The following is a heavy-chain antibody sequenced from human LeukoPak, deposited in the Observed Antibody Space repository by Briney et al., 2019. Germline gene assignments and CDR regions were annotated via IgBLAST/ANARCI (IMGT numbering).Heavy chain of an antibody. CDR3: EAPATA. CDR1: GFTCSSCW. V-gene: IGHV3-7*01. Sequence: GGSLRLSCAVSGFTCSSCWMNWVRQAPGKGLEWVATVNEDGTAKFYVDSVKGRFTIFRDNTRSSLDLQMNSLTVEDTAMYYCEAPATAWGQGALVTVSS. J-gene: IGHJ5*02. CDR2: VNEDGTAK.